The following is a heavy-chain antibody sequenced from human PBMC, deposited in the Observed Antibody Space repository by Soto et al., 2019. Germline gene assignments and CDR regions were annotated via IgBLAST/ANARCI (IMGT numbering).Heavy chain of an antibody. Sequence: SETLSLTCTVSGDSISSSYWGWIRQPPGKGLEWIGYISHKGGTNYNPSLKSRASISGDASKSQFSLKVTSVTAADTAVFYCARLYHLGREHSGGFDHWGQGTLVTVSS. J-gene: IGHJ4*02. V-gene: IGHV4-59*01. CDR1: GDSISSSY. D-gene: IGHD1-26*01. CDR3: ARLYHLGREHSGGFDH. CDR2: ISHKGGT.